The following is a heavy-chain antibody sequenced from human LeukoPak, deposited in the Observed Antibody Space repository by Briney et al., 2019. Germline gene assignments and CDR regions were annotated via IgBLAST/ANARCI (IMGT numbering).Heavy chain of an antibody. CDR2: ICWNSGSI. CDR1: GFTFDDYA. J-gene: IGHJ3*02. CDR3: AKDMVMETGIAAVVDAFDI. Sequence: GGSLRLSCAASGFTFDDYAMHWVRQAPGKGLECVSGICWNSGSIGYADSVKGRFTISRDNAKNSLYLQMNSLRAEDTALYYCAKDMVMETGIAAVVDAFDIWGQGTMVTVSS. D-gene: IGHD6-13*01. V-gene: IGHV3-9*01.